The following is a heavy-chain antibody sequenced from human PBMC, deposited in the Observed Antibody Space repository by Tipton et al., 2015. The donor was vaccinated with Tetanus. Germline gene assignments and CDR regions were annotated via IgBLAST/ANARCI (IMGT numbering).Heavy chain of an antibody. CDR3: ARVIWFGELLFADYYFDY. Sequence: TLSLTCAVYGGSFSGYYWSWIRQPPGKGLEWIGYIYYSGGTYYNPSLKSRVTISVDTSKNQFSLKLSSVTAADTAVYYCARVIWFGELLFADYYFDYWGQGTLVTVSS. D-gene: IGHD3-10*01. CDR1: GGSFSGYY. V-gene: IGHV4-34*09. J-gene: IGHJ4*02. CDR2: IYYSGGT.